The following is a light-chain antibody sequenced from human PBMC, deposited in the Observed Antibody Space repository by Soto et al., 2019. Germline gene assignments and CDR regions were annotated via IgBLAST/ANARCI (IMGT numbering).Light chain of an antibody. Sequence: EIVLTQSPATQSLSPGDRATLSCRASQSVSSYLAWYQQRPGQAPRLLIYDASNRATGVPARFSGSGSGTDFTLTISSLGPEDFAVYYCQHRANWPLTFGGGTKLEIK. CDR1: QSVSSY. V-gene: IGKV3-11*01. J-gene: IGKJ4*01. CDR2: DAS. CDR3: QHRANWPLT.